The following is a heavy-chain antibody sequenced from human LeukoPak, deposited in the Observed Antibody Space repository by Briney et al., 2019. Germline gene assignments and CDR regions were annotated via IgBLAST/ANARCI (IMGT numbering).Heavy chain of an antibody. CDR1: GYSFTSYW. J-gene: IGHJ3*02. CDR2: IYPGDSDT. D-gene: IGHD3-22*01. V-gene: IGHV5-51*01. CDR3: ARNHYDSSGCTNSGHDAFDI. Sequence: GESLKISCKGSGYSFTSYWIGWVRQMPGKGLEWMGIIYPGDSDTRYSPSFQGQVTISADKSISTAYLQWSSLKASDTAMYYCARNHYDSSGCTNSGHDAFDIWGQGTMVTVSS.